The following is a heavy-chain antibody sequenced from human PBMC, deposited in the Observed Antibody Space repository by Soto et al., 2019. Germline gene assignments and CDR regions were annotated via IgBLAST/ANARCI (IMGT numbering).Heavy chain of an antibody. CDR1: GGTFSSYA. CDR2: IIPIFGTA. J-gene: IGHJ5*02. Sequence: QVQLVQSGAEVKKPGSSVKVSCKASGGTFSSYAISWVRQAPGQGLEWMGGIIPIFGTAHYAQKFQGRVKITADESTSTAYMELSSLRSEDTAVYYCARGSDYDSSGYYYSWFDPWGQGTLVTVSS. V-gene: IGHV1-69*12. CDR3: ARGSDYDSSGYYYSWFDP. D-gene: IGHD3-22*01.